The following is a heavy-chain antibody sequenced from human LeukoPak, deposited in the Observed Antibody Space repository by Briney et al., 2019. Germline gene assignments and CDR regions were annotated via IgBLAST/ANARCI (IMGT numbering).Heavy chain of an antibody. J-gene: IGHJ4*02. V-gene: IGHV3-7*03. CDR1: GFTFSNYW. CDR2: IKQEGSEK. CDR3: ARARRDYAADFDY. D-gene: IGHD4-17*01. Sequence: GGSLRLSCAASGFTFSNYWMSWVRQAPGKGLEWVANIKQEGSEKYYVDSVTGRFTISRDNAENSLYLQMNSLRAEDTAVYYCARARRDYAADFDYWGQGTLVTVSS.